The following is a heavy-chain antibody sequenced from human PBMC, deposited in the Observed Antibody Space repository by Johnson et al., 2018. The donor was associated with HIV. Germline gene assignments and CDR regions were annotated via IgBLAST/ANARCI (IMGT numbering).Heavy chain of an antibody. Sequence: VQLVESGGGVVRPGGSLRLSCAASGLTVSSNYMSWVRQAPGKGLEWVSVISSGGSTYYADSVKGRFTISRDNSKNTLYLQMNSLRTEDTAVYYCAREATYYDYVWGSYAFDIWGQGTMVTVSS. CDR1: GLTVSSNY. D-gene: IGHD3-16*01. CDR2: ISSGGST. CDR3: AREATYYDYVWGSYAFDI. J-gene: IGHJ3*02. V-gene: IGHV3-66*01.